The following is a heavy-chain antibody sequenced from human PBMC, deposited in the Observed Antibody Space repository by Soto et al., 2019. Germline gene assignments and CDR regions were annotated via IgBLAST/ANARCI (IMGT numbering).Heavy chain of an antibody. D-gene: IGHD1-26*01. V-gene: IGHV3-13*05. CDR2: LGAADDP. CDR3: GRAYLGRLPRRADYYWAKDV. Sequence: GGSLSLSCAASGFSFRDYDVHCVRHLTSKGLGWVSGLGAADDPYYVASVKGRFPVSRDNAQDHLYFQRDNLRAGDTAVYNCGRAYLGRLPRRADYYWAKDVWGRGTTGTV. J-gene: IGHJ6*02. CDR1: GFSFRDYD.